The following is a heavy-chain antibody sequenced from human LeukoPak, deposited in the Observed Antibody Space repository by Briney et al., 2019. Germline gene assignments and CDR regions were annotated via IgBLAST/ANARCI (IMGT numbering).Heavy chain of an antibody. D-gene: IGHD2-8*01. Sequence: SVKVSCKASGGTFSSYAISWVRQAPGQGLEWMGRIIPIFGTANYAQKFQGRVTITTDESTSTAYMELSSLRSEDTAVYYCARDGPYCTNGVCHWGLRWFDPWGQGTMVTVSS. CDR3: ARDGPYCTNGVCHWGLRWFDP. CDR1: GGTFSSYA. V-gene: IGHV1-69*05. CDR2: IIPIFGTA. J-gene: IGHJ5*02.